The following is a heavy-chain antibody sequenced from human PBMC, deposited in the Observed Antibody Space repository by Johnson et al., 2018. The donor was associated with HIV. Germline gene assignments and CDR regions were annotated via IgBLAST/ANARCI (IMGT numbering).Heavy chain of an antibody. J-gene: IGHJ3*02. V-gene: IGHV3-30*02. Sequence: QLVESGGGVVQPGGSLRLSCAASGFTFSSYGMQWVRQAPGKGLEWVAFIRYDGSNKYYADSVKGRFTISRDNSKNTLYLQMNSLRAEDTAVYYCASYCSGGSCYRRSPSDAFDIWGQGQWSPSLQ. CDR3: ASYCSGGSCYRRSPSDAFDI. D-gene: IGHD2-15*01. CDR1: GFTFSSYG. CDR2: IRYDGSNK.